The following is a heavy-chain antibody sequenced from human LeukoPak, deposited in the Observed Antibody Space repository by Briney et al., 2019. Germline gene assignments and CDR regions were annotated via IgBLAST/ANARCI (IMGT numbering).Heavy chain of an antibody. V-gene: IGHV4-4*02. CDR1: GGSISSSNW. D-gene: IGHD3-9*01. J-gene: IGHJ6*02. Sequence: KPSETLSLTCAVSGGSISSSNWWSWVRQPPGKELEWIGEIYHSGSTNYNPSLKSRVTISVDKSKNQFSLKLSSVTAADTAVYYCARHGGRYFDWLLAPAGGMDVWGQGTTVTVSS. CDR2: IYHSGST. CDR3: ARHGGRYFDWLLAPAGGMDV.